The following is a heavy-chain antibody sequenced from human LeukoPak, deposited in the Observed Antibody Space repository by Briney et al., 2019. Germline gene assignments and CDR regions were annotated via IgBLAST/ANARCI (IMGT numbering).Heavy chain of an antibody. J-gene: IGHJ4*02. D-gene: IGHD2-2*01. CDR1: GGSISSYY. V-gene: IGHV4-59*12. CDR2: ISDIGSI. Sequence: PSETLSLTCTVSGGSISSYYWSWIRQPPGKGLEWIAYISDIGSINYNPSLKSRVTISLDTSKNQFSLKLSSVTAADTAVYYCARVNCSSTSCYPFDYWGQGTLVTVSS. CDR3: ARVNCSSTSCYPFDY.